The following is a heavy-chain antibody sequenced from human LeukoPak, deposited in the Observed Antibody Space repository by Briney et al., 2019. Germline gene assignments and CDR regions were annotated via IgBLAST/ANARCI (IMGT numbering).Heavy chain of an antibody. CDR1: GFTFSSYS. Sequence: GGSLRLSCAASGFTFSSYSMNWVRQAPGKGLEWVSYISSSSSTIYYADSVKGRFTISRDNAKNSLYLQMNSLRAEDTAVYYCARVRGSGSYPYYFDYWGQGTLVTVSS. J-gene: IGHJ4*02. CDR2: ISSSSSTI. D-gene: IGHD3-10*01. V-gene: IGHV3-48*04. CDR3: ARVRGSGSYPYYFDY.